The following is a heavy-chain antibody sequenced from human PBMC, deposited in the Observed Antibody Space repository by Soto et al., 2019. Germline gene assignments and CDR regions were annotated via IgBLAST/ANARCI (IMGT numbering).Heavy chain of an antibody. CDR3: ARDWGAVTGQYFDY. D-gene: IGHD6-19*01. CDR2: ISSSGTSA. CDR1: GFTYSAFY. Sequence: QVQLEESGGGLGKPGGSLRLSCAASGFTYSAFYMSWIRQAPNKGLEYISYISSSGTSANYADSVKGRFTISRDNAKNSLYLQMNSLRAEDTAVYYCARDWGAVTGQYFDYWGQGALVTVSS. J-gene: IGHJ4*02. V-gene: IGHV3-11*05.